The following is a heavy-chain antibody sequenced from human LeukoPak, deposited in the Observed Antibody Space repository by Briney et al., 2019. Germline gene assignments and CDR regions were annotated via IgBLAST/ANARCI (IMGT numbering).Heavy chain of an antibody. D-gene: IGHD3-3*01. CDR2: ISSSGSYI. J-gene: IGHJ4*02. Sequence: PGGSLRLSCAASGFTFSSYSMNWVRQAPGKGLEWVSSISSSGSYIYYADSVKGRFTISRDNAKNSLYLQMNSLRAEDTAVYYCARDRRITIFGVVNVENDYWGQGTLVTVSS. CDR1: GFTFSSYS. CDR3: ARDRRITIFGVVNVENDY. V-gene: IGHV3-21*01.